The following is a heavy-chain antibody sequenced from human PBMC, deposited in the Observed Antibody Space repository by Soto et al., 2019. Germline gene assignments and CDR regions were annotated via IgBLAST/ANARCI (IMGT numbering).Heavy chain of an antibody. J-gene: IGHJ1*01. V-gene: IGHV1-69*15. CDR3: ARDHYDGTGYYYAYFQH. Sequence: QVQLVQSGAVVKKPGSSVKVSCKASGGTFSKYATSWVRQAPGQGLEWLGRIIPIFDPPNYAQKFKGRVRITADEATNTAYMELSGLRSEDTAVYYCARDHYDGTGYYYAYFQHWGQGTLITVSS. D-gene: IGHD3-22*01. CDR2: IIPIFDPP. CDR1: GGTFSKYA.